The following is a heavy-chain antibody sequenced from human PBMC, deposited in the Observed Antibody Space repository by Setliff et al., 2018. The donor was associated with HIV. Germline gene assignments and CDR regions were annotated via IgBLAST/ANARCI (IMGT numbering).Heavy chain of an antibody. Sequence: ASVKVSCKASGYTFTSYYMHWVRQAPGQGLEWMGIINPSGGSTSYAQKFQGRVTMTRDTSTSTVYMELSSLRSEDTAVYYCARLGIGRYCNISSCYLNQWGQGTLVTVSS. CDR2: INPSGGST. V-gene: IGHV1-46*01. CDR3: ARLGIGRYCNISSCYLNQ. CDR1: GYTFTSYY. J-gene: IGHJ4*02. D-gene: IGHD6-19*01.